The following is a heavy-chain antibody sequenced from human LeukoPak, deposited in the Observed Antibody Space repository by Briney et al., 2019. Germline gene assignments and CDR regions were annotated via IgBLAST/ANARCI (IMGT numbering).Heavy chain of an antibody. CDR2: IYYSGST. J-gene: IGHJ4*02. CDR1: GGSISSYY. Sequence: PSETLSLTCTVSGGSISSYYWSWIRQPPGKGLEWIGYIYYSGSTYFNPSLKSRVTISLDTSRNQFSLKLSSVTAADTAVYYCARAGSYDSSGYYQYYFDYWGQGSLVTVSS. D-gene: IGHD3-22*01. V-gene: IGHV4-59*12. CDR3: ARAGSYDSSGYYQYYFDY.